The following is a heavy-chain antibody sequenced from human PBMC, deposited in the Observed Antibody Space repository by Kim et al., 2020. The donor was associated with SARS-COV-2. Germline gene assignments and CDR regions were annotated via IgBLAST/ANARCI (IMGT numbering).Heavy chain of an antibody. CDR3: AKNGYKRPPDY. J-gene: IGHJ4*02. Sequence: GGSLRLSCAASGFTFSSYGMHWVRQAPGKGLEWVAVISYDGSNKYYADSVKGRFTISRDNSKNTLYLQMNSLRAEDTAVYYCAKNGYKRPPDYWGQGTLVTVSS. D-gene: IGHD5-12*01. CDR1: GFTFSSYG. CDR2: ISYDGSNK. V-gene: IGHV3-30*18.